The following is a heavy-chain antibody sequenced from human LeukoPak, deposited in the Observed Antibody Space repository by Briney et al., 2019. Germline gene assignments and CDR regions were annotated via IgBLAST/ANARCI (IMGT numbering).Heavy chain of an antibody. CDR1: GGPFSSYA. Sequence: SVEVSFQASGGPFSSYAISRGRPAPGQGLGWVGGIIPIFGTANYAQKFQGRVTITADESTSTAYMELSSLRSEDTAVYYCARGGGYDAFDIWGQGTMVTVSS. CDR3: ARGGGYDAFDI. CDR2: IIPIFGTA. V-gene: IGHV1-69*01. D-gene: IGHD2-15*01. J-gene: IGHJ3*02.